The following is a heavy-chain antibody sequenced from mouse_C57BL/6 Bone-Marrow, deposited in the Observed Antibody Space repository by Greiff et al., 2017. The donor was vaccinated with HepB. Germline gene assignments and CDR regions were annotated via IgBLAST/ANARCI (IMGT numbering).Heavy chain of an antibody. D-gene: IGHD2-14*01. CDR1: GYAFSSYW. V-gene: IGHV1-80*01. J-gene: IGHJ4*01. Sequence: QVHVKQSGAELVKPGASVKISCKASGYAFSSYWMNWVKQRPGKGLEWIGQIYPGDGDTNYNGKFKGKATLTADKSSSTAYMQLSSLTSEDSAVYFCARSQGTAMDYWGQGTSVTVSS. CDR3: ARSQGTAMDY. CDR2: IYPGDGDT.